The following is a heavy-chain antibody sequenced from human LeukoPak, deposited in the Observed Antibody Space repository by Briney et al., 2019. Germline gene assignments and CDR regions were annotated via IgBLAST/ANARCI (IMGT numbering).Heavy chain of an antibody. D-gene: IGHD3-10*01. CDR3: ARSRGYSGRSPLGY. CDR2: IYPGDSDA. V-gene: IGHV5-51*01. J-gene: IGHJ4*02. Sequence: GESLKISCKASGYTFTSHWIGWVRQMPGKGLEWMGIIYPGDSDARYSPSFQGQVTISADKSINTAYLQLSSLKASDTAMYYCARSRGYSGRSPLGYWGQGSLVTVSS. CDR1: GYTFTSHW.